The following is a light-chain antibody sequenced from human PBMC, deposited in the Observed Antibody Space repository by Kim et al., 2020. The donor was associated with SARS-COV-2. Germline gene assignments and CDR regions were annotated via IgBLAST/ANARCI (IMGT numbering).Light chain of an antibody. CDR3: NSRDSSGDHFV. CDR1: ILRSYF. Sequence: LGQTVRITCRGDILRSYFASWYQQKPGQAPLPVMFDKDNRPSGIPDRFSGSSSGDTASLTITGAQAEDEADYYCNSRDSSGDHFVFGTGTKVTVL. J-gene: IGLJ1*01. CDR2: DKD. V-gene: IGLV3-19*01.